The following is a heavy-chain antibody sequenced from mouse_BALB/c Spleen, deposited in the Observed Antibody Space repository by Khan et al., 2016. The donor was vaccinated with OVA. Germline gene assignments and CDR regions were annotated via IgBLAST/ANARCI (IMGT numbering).Heavy chain of an antibody. V-gene: IGHV2-2*02. D-gene: IGHD2-4*01. Sequence: QVQLKESGPGLVQPSQSLSITCTVSGFSLTYYGVHWVRQSPGTGLEWLGVIWSCGSTDYNAAFISRLIISKANFKSQAFFKMDSQQVKDTAIYYCARNYEYDGGLAYWGQGTLVTVYA. CDR3: ARNYEYDGGLAY. CDR1: GFSLTYYG. J-gene: IGHJ3*01. CDR2: IWSCGST.